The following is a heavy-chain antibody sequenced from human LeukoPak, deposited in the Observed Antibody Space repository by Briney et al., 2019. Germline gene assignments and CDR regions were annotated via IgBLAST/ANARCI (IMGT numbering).Heavy chain of an antibody. CDR3: ASIGAVRGVIISYYYYYMDV. CDR1: GYTFTDYY. CDR2: INPKSRAT. Sequence: ASVKVSCKASGYTFTDYYMHWVRQAPGQGLEWMGWINPKSRATNYAQNFQGRVTLTRDTSISTAYMELSSLRSDDTAVYYCASIGAVRGVIISYYYYYMDVWGKGTTVTVSS. D-gene: IGHD3-10*02. J-gene: IGHJ6*03. V-gene: IGHV1-2*02.